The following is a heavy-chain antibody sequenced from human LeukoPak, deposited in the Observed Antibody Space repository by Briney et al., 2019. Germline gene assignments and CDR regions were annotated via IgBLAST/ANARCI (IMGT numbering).Heavy chain of an antibody. CDR2: IKQDGSEK. V-gene: IGHV3-7*01. Sequence: GGSLRLSCAASGFTFSSYWMSWVRQAPGKGLEWVANIKQDGSEKYYVDSVKGRFTISRDNAKNSLYLQMNSLRVEDTAVYYCARLGIQLWFEGAAFDTWGLGTMVTVSS. CDR3: ARLGIQLWFEGAAFDT. J-gene: IGHJ3*02. D-gene: IGHD5-18*01. CDR1: GFTFSSYW.